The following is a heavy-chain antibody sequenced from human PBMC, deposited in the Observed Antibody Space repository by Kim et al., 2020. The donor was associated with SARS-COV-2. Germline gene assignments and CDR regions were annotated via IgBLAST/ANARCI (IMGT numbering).Heavy chain of an antibody. D-gene: IGHD6-6*01. Sequence: YYADSVKGRFTISRDNSKNTLYLQMSSLRAEDTAVYYCVTNPPYSSSPIYWGQGTLVTVSS. J-gene: IGHJ4*02. V-gene: IGHV3-64D*06. CDR3: VTNPPYSSSPIY.